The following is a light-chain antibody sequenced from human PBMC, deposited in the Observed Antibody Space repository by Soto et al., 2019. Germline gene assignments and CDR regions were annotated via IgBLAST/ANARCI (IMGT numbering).Light chain of an antibody. V-gene: IGKV1-5*01. J-gene: IGKJ1*01. Sequence: EIQMTQSPSTLSASVGDTVSVTCRASEDVAKCLAWKQQKPGRAPEILISDASDLNSGVPSRFGGSGSGTSFTLTISGLQPDDSAIYYCQQYKTGWTFGQGPKVEIK. CDR1: EDVAKC. CDR3: QQYKTGWT. CDR2: DAS.